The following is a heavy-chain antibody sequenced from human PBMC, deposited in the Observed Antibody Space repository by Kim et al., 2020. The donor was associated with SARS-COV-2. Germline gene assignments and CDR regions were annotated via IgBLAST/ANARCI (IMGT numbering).Heavy chain of an antibody. CDR2: INTNTGNP. V-gene: IGHV7-4-1*02. CDR3: ATAIYDYIWGSYRINAPVHADY. J-gene: IGHJ4*02. D-gene: IGHD3-16*02. CDR1: GYTFTSYA. Sequence: ASVKVSCKASGYTFTSYAMNWVRQAPGQGLEWMGWINTNTGNPTHAQGFTGRFVFSLDTSVSTAYLQISSLKAEDTAVYYCATAIYDYIWGSYRINAPVHADYWGQGTLVTVSS.